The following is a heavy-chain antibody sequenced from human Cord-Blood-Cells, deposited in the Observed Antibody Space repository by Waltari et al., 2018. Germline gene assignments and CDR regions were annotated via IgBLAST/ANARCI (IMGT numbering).Heavy chain of an antibody. CDR2: IYYSGST. Sequence: QLQLQESGPGLVKPSETLSITCTVSGGSISSSSYYWGWIRQPPGKGLEWIGSIYYSGSTYYNPSLKSRVTISVDTSKNQFSLKLSSVTAADTAVYYCAGLPPGGSSDYWGQGTLVTVSS. D-gene: IGHD6-6*01. CDR1: GGSISSSSYY. CDR3: AGLPPGGSSDY. J-gene: IGHJ4*02. V-gene: IGHV4-39*01.